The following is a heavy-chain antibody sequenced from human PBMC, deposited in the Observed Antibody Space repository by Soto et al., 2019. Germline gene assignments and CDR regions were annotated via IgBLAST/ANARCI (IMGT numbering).Heavy chain of an antibody. V-gene: IGHV1-18*01. Sequence: GASVKVSCKASAYTFTSYGISWVRQAPGQGLEWMGWISAYNGNTNYAQKLQGRVTMTTDTSTSTAYMELRSLRSDDTAVYYCARLASSWPYYYYYGMDVWGQGTTVTVSS. D-gene: IGHD6-13*01. J-gene: IGHJ6*02. CDR3: ARLASSWPYYYYYGMDV. CDR2: ISAYNGNT. CDR1: AYTFTSYG.